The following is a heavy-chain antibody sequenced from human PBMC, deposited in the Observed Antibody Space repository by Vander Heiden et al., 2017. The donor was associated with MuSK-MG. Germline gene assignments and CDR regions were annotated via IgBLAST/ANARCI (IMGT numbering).Heavy chain of an antibody. V-gene: IGHV3-23*01. D-gene: IGHD6-19*01. CDR3: ARGQAVGGPNWFDP. CDR1: GLTFSSFG. Sequence: EVQVLESGGDLVQPGGSLRLSCAASGLTFSSFGMNWIRQAPGKGLEWVSAISGSGENTYYADSVKGRVTISRDNSRNTLYLQMNRLRAEDTALYYCARGQAVGGPNWFDPWGQGTLVTVSS. J-gene: IGHJ5*02. CDR2: ISGSGENT.